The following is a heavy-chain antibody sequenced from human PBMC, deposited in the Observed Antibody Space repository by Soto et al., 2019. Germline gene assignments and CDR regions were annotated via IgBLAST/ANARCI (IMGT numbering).Heavy chain of an antibody. CDR1: GGTFSSYT. CDR3: ARDEFSVYEFVGDNYYMDV. D-gene: IGHD5-12*01. Sequence: QVQLVQSGAEVKKPGSSVKVSCKASGGTFSSYTISWVRQAPGQGLEWMGRIIPILGIANYPQKYQGRVRVTANKSTSTAHLELTSLRSKGTVVYYCARDEFSVYEFVGDNYYMDVWGKGTTVTVS. CDR2: IIPILGIA. J-gene: IGHJ6*03. V-gene: IGHV1-69*02.